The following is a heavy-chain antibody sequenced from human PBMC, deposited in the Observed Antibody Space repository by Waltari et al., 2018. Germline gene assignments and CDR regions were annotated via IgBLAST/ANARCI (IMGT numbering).Heavy chain of an antibody. CDR1: GFTFSSYA. CDR2: IVSGGST. V-gene: IGHV3-23*01. Sequence: EVQLLGSGGGLVQPGGSLRLSCVASGFTFSSYAMNWVRQAPGKGLEWVSAIVSGGSTFYADSVKGRVTSSRDKSKNTLYRQMNSLRAEDTAIYYCAKDAVADGLWYFDLWGRGSLVTVSS. D-gene: IGHD6-13*01. J-gene: IGHJ2*01. CDR3: AKDAVADGLWYFDL.